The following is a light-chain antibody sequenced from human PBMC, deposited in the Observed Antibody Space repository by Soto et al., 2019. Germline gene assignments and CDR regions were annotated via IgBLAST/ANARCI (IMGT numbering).Light chain of an antibody. J-gene: IGKJ5*01. CDR1: QSVSSY. CDR3: QQRSDWPLT. V-gene: IGKV3-11*01. Sequence: EIVLTQSPATLSLSPGERATLSCRASQSVSSYLGWYQQKPGQAPRLLIYDVSNRASGIPARFSGSGSETDFTLTISSLEPEDFAVYYCQQRSDWPLTFGQGTRLEIK. CDR2: DVS.